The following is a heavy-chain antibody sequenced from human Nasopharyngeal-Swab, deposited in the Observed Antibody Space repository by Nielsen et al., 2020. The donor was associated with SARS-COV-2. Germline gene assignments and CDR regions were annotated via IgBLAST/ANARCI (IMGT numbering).Heavy chain of an antibody. J-gene: IGHJ4*02. CDR3: ATHPRGQLDPFDY. D-gene: IGHD6-13*01. CDR2: IYYTGST. CDR1: GDSFNSYY. V-gene: IGHV4-59*08. Sequence: SETLSLTCTISGDSFNSYYWSWIRQPPGKGLEWIGYIYYTGSTNYNPSLKSRVTISKDTSKNQFSLNLNSVTAADTAVYYCATHPRGQLDPFDYWGQGSLVTVSS.